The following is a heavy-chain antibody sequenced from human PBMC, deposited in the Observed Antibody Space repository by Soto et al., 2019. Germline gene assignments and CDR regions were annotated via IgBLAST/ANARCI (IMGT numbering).Heavy chain of an antibody. Sequence: SETLSLTCAVYGGSFSGYYWSWIRQPPGKGLEWIGEINHSGSTNYNPSLKSRVTISVDTSKNQFSLKLSSVTAADTAVYYCARGLISRVDYWGQGTLVTVSS. J-gene: IGHJ4*02. D-gene: IGHD2-8*01. V-gene: IGHV4-34*01. CDR1: GGSFSGYY. CDR3: ARGLISRVDY. CDR2: INHSGST.